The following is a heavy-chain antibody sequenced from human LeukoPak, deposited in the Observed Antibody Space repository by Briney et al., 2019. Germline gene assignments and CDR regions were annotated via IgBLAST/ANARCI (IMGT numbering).Heavy chain of an antibody. CDR3: ASALRYFDWPFDY. J-gene: IGHJ4*02. CDR2: INPNSGGT. CDR1: GYTFTGFH. D-gene: IGHD3-9*01. V-gene: IGHV1-2*02. Sequence: AGSVKVSCKASGYTFTGFHMHWVRQAPGQGLEWMGWINPNSGGTNYAQKFQGRVTMTRDTSISTAYMELSRLRSDDTAVYYCASALRYFDWPFDYWGQGTLVTVSS.